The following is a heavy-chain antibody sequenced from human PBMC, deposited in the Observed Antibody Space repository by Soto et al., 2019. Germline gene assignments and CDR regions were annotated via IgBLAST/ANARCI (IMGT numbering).Heavy chain of an antibody. CDR1: GFTFSNHV. J-gene: IGHJ3*02. CDR3: ARPYYDFGSGSRDGRGNAFDI. CDR2: EWFDGGNK. D-gene: IGHD3-3*01. Sequence: QGQLVESGGGVVQAGRSLRLSCAASGFTFSNHVMHWVRQAPGKGLEWVAAEWFDGGNKYYADSVEGRFTISRDNSKKTLYLQMSILRAEDSAVYYCARPYYDFGSGSRDGRGNAFDIWGQGTTVTVSS. V-gene: IGHV3-33*01.